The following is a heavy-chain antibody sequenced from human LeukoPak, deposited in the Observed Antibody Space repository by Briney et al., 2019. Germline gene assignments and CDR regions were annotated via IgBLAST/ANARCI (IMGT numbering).Heavy chain of an antibody. Sequence: GGSLRLSCAASGFTFSSYAMSWVRQAPGKGLEWVSAISGSGDSTYYADSVKGRFTISRDNSKNTLYLQMNSLRAEDTAVYYCAKVGDGYNYLSSSVFDYWGQGTLVTVSS. CDR3: AKVGDGYNYLSSSVFDY. D-gene: IGHD5-12*01. CDR2: ISGSGDST. V-gene: IGHV3-23*01. J-gene: IGHJ4*02. CDR1: GFTFSSYA.